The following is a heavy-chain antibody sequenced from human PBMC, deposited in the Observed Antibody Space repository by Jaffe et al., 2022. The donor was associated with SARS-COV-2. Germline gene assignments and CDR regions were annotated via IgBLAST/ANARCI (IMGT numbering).Heavy chain of an antibody. CDR1: GGSFSDYY. Sequence: QVQIQQWGAGLLKPSETLSLTCAVYGGSFSDYYWSWIRQSPGKGLEWFGEINHGGNTNYNSSLKSRLTISVDTSKNQFSLRLTSVTAADTAVYYCARGGRFSSGSEFGSWFDPWGQGTLVTVSS. D-gene: IGHD6-25*01. V-gene: IGHV4-34*01. CDR2: INHGGNT. J-gene: IGHJ5*02. CDR3: ARGGRFSSGSEFGSWFDP.